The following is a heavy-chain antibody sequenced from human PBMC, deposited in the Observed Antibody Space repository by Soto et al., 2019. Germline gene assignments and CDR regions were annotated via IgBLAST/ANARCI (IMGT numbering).Heavy chain of an antibody. CDR3: AKGAVAGTPTSYYYYGMDV. V-gene: IGHV1-69*05. Sequence: QVQLLQSGAEVKKPGSSVRVSCEASGGTFRTYAISWVRQAPGQGLEWMGEIIPIFGTINYAQKFQGRLTXTXDXPTATVYMDLRSLRSDDTALYYCAKGAVAGTPTSYYYYGMDVWGQGTTVTVSS. CDR2: IIPIFGTI. J-gene: IGHJ6*02. CDR1: GGTFRTYA. D-gene: IGHD6-19*01.